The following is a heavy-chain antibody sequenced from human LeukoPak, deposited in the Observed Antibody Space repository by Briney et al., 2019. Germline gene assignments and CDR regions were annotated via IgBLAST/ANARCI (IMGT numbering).Heavy chain of an antibody. Sequence: HGGPLRLSCAASGFIVSTTYMSWVRQAPAKALEWVSLIYSGGSTNYADSVKSIFTISKDNSKNTLYLQMNSLRAEDTAVYYCARDGAVDTAIVFWCWGKVVLVS. D-gene: IGHD5-18*01. J-gene: IGHJ4*02. CDR1: GFIVSTTY. CDR2: IYSGGST. V-gene: IGHV3-66*01. CDR3: ARDGAVDTAIVFWC.